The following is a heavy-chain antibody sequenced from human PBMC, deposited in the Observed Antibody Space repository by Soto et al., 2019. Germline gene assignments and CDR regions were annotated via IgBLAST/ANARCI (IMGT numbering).Heavy chain of an antibody. CDR1: GFTFESYA. J-gene: IGHJ4*02. V-gene: IGHV3-9*01. CDR2: ISWNSGSI. D-gene: IGHD6-19*01. Sequence: EVQLVESGGGSVQPGRSLRLCCVASGFTFESYAMHWVRQVPGKGLEWVSGISWNSGSIGYEDSVKGRFTISTDNAQKSLYLEMNSLRVEHTAFYYCVKDIHEQWPFSHFDYWGQAALVPVSS. CDR3: VKDIHEQWPFSHFDY.